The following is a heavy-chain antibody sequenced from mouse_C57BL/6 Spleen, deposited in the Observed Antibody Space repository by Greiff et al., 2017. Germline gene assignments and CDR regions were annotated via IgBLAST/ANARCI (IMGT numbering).Heavy chain of an antibody. J-gene: IGHJ4*01. CDR1: GFTFSSYG. V-gene: IGHV5-6*02. Sequence: DVKLVESGGDLVKPGGSLKLSCAASGFTFSSYGMSWVRQTPDKRLEWVATISSGGSYTYYPDSVKGRFTISRDNAKNTLYLLMSRLKSEDAAMYYCARVPDSSRAMDYWGQGTSVTVSS. CDR3: ARVPDSSRAMDY. CDR2: ISSGGSYT. D-gene: IGHD3-2*02.